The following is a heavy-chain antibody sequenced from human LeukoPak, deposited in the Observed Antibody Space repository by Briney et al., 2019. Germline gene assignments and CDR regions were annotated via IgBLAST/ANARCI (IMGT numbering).Heavy chain of an antibody. CDR3: VVTQKWLAFEY. CDR1: GGSISGRY. J-gene: IGHJ4*02. Sequence: SETLSLTCAVSGGSISGRYWSWIRRPPGKGLEWIANWRYDGSPNYTPSLESRATISLDTSKNQFSLRLTSVTAADTAVYYCVVTQKWLAFEYWGQGILVTVSS. V-gene: IGHV4-59*08. D-gene: IGHD6-19*01. CDR2: WRYDGSP.